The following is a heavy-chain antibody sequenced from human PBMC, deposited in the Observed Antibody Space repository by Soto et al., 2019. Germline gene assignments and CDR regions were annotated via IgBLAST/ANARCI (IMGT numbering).Heavy chain of an antibody. D-gene: IGHD1-1*01. J-gene: IGHJ4*02. V-gene: IGHV3-23*01. CDR1: GFTFSNYA. CDR2: ISGRAGNT. Sequence: EVQLLESGGGLAQPGGSLRLSCAASGFTFSNYAMSWVRQAPGKGLEWVSAISGRAGNTYYADSVKGRFTISRDNSKNTLSLQMNSLRAEDTALYYCAKGSGGTQLVSSRFYFDYWGQGTLVPVSP. CDR3: AKGSGGTQLVSSRFYFDY.